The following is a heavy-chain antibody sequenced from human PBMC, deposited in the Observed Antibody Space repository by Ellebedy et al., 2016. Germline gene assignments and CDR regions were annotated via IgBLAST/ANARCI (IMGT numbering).Heavy chain of an antibody. V-gene: IGHV3-23*01. CDR2: ISGGGDAT. CDR3: YYGHYSAS. Sequence: GGSLRLXXAAAGFTFKDFFMSWVRQAPGKRLEWVSTISGGGDATYFADSVKGRFTISRDNSRNILYLHMNSLRAEDTAVYYCYYGHYSASWGQGTLVTVSS. CDR1: GFTFKDFF. D-gene: IGHD4-17*01. J-gene: IGHJ4*02.